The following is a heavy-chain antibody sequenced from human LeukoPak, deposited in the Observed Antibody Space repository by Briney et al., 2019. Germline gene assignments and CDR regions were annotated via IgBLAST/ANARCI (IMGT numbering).Heavy chain of an antibody. CDR3: ARVSNCSGGSCYPSNWFDP. V-gene: IGHV4-59*01. J-gene: IGHJ5*02. CDR2: IYYSGST. D-gene: IGHD2-15*01. CDR1: GGSISSYY. Sequence: PSETLSLTCTVSGGSISSYYWSWIRQPPGKGLEWIGYIYYSGSTNYNPSLKSRVTISVDTSKNQFSLKLSSVTAADTAVYYCARVSNCSGGSCYPSNWFDPWGQGTLVTVSS.